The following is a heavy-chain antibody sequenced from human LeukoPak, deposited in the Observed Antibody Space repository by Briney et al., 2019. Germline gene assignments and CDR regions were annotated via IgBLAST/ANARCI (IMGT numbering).Heavy chain of an antibody. Sequence: SVKVSCKASGGTFSSYAISWVRQAPGQGLEWMGRIIPILGIANYAQKFQGRVTITADKSTSTAYMELSSLRSEDTAVYYCAREGAAGYFDYWGQGTLVTVSS. D-gene: IGHD6-19*01. J-gene: IGHJ4*02. V-gene: IGHV1-69*04. CDR2: IIPILGIA. CDR3: AREGAAGYFDY. CDR1: GGTFSSYA.